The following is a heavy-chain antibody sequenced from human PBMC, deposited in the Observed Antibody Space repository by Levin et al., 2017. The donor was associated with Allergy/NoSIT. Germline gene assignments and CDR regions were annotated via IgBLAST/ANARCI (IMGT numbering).Heavy chain of an antibody. CDR2: TYYRSKWFY. J-gene: IGHJ6*02. CDR1: GDSVSSSSAA. V-gene: IGHV6-1*01. Sequence: QTLSLTCAISGDSVSSSSAAWNWIRQSPSRGLEWLGRTYYRSKWFYDYAVSVKSRITINLDTSKNQFSLQLNSVTPEDTAVYYCARVREGGHPFYYYYAIDVWGQGTMVTVSS. D-gene: IGHD2-15*01. CDR3: ARVREGGHPFYYYYAIDV.